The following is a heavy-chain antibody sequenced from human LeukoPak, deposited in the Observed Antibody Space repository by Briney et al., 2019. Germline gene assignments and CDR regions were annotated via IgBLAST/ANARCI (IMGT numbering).Heavy chain of an antibody. CDR2: INTVGTYI. J-gene: IGHJ4*02. D-gene: IGHD3-22*01. CDR1: GFTFSSYS. CDR3: ARLRRNSDRSGFYYYYDY. Sequence: GGSLRLSCAASGFTFSSYSFNWVRQAPGKGLEWVSSINTVGTYIYYADPVRGRFTISRDNAENSLWLQMNSLRAEDSAVYYCARLRRNSDRSGFYYYYDYWGQGTLVTVSS. V-gene: IGHV3-21*01.